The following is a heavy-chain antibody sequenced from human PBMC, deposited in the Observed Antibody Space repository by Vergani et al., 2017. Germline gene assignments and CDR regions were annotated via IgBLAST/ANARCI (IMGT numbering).Heavy chain of an antibody. Sequence: QVQLVESGGGLVKSGVSLTLSCAASGFSFSDHYMIWIRQAPGKGLEWVSYISNSGNTIEYADSVKGRFSISRDNAKSSLFLQMDSLRAEDTAVYYCARDHRDYNNYPGTFDIWGEGSMVTVSS. CDR1: GFSFSDHY. J-gene: IGHJ3*02. CDR3: ARDHRDYNNYPGTFDI. V-gene: IGHV3-11*01. CDR2: ISNSGNTI. D-gene: IGHD5-24*01.